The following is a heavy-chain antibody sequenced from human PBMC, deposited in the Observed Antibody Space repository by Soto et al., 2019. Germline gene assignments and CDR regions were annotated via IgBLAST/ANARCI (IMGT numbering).Heavy chain of an antibody. Sequence: QVQLVQSGAEVKKPGASVKVSCKASGYTFTSYGISWVRQAPGQGLEWMGWISAYNGNTNYAQKLQGRVTMTTDTSTSTAYMELRSLRSDDTAVYYCARWRSIAAVSHAIPVLFDYWGQGTLVTVSS. CDR1: GYTFTSYG. J-gene: IGHJ4*02. V-gene: IGHV1-18*01. CDR2: ISAYNGNT. D-gene: IGHD6-13*01. CDR3: ARWRSIAAVSHAIPVLFDY.